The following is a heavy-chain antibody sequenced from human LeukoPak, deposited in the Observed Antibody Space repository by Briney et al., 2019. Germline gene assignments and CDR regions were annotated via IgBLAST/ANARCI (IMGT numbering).Heavy chain of an antibody. Sequence: GASVKVSCKVSGYTFTGYYMHWVRQAPGQGLEWMGWINPNSGGTNYAQKFQGRVTMTRDTSISTAYMELSRLRSDDTAVYYCARVPGGSYGWFDPWGQGTLVTVSS. D-gene: IGHD1-26*01. CDR1: GYTFTGYY. CDR3: ARVPGGSYGWFDP. V-gene: IGHV1-2*02. CDR2: INPNSGGT. J-gene: IGHJ5*02.